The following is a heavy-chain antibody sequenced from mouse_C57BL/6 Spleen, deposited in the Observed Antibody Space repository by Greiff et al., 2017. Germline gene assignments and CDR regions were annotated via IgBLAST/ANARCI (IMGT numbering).Heavy chain of an antibody. CDR1: GYTFTDYE. J-gene: IGHJ4*01. CDR2: IDPETGGT. Sequence: QVQLQQSGAELVRPGASVTLSCKASGYTFTDYEMHWVKQTPVHGLEWIGAIDPETGGTAYNQKFKGKAIMTADKSSRTAYMRLRRLTSEDSAVYYCTGSGAMDYWGQGTSVTVSS. CDR3: TGSGAMDY. V-gene: IGHV1-15*01. D-gene: IGHD3-1*01.